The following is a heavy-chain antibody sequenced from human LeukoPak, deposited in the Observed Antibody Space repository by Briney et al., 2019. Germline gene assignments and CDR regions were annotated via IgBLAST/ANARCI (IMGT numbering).Heavy chain of an antibody. CDR1: GGSISSSDYF. D-gene: IGHD6-13*01. V-gene: IGHV4-39*07. CDR2: INHSGST. Sequence: PSETLSLTCTVSGGSISSSDYFWAWIRQPPGKGLEWIGEINHSGSTNYNPSLKSRVTMSVDTSKNQFSLKLSSVTAADTAVYYCARGRDHSSSWSDFDYWGQGTLVIVSS. J-gene: IGHJ4*02. CDR3: ARGRDHSSSWSDFDY.